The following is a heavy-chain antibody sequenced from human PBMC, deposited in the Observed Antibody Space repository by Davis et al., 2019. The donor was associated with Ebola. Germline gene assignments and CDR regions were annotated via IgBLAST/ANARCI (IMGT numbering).Heavy chain of an antibody. CDR3: AHRYCSGGTCSGAPMDV. V-gene: IGHV2-5*02. Sequence: SGPTLVKPTQTFTLTCTFSGFSLSTSGVGVGWIRQPPGKALEWLALIYWDDDKRYSPSLESRLTITKDTSKNQVVLTMTNMDPVDTATYYCAHRYCSGGTCSGAPMDVWGKGTAVTVSS. D-gene: IGHD2-15*01. J-gene: IGHJ6*03. CDR1: GFSLSTSGVG. CDR2: IYWDDDK.